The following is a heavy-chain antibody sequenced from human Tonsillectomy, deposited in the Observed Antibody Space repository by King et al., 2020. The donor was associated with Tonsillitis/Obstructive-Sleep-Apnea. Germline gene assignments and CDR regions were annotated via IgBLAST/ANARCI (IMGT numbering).Heavy chain of an antibody. CDR1: GFTFDDYA. CDR2: ISWDSGSM. Sequence: DVQLVESGGGLVQPGRSLRLSCAASGFTFDDYAMYWVRQAPGKGLEWVSGISWDSGSMVYADSVKGRFTISRDNAKNSLYLQMNSLRTEDTALYHCAKDLIIAETGTPGDAFDIWGQGTMVTVSS. J-gene: IGHJ3*02. V-gene: IGHV3-9*01. CDR3: AKDLIIAETGTPGDAFDI. D-gene: IGHD6-13*01.